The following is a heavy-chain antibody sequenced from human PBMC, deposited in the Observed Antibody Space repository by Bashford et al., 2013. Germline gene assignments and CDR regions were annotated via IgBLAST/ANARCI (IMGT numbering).Heavy chain of an antibody. J-gene: IGHJ4*02. CDR3: ARGGYSYGGHGFDY. Sequence: ASVKVSCKASGYTFTSYYMHWVRQAPGQGLEWMGIXNPMGGSTTYAQKFQGRLTMARDTSTSTVYMELSSLRSEDTAVYYCARGGYSYGGHGFDYWGQGTLVTVSS. CDR1: GYTFTSYY. CDR2: XNPMGGST. V-gene: IGHV1-46*01. D-gene: IGHD5-18*01.